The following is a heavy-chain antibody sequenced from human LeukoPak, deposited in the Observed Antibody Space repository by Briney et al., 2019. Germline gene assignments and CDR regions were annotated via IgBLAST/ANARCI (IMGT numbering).Heavy chain of an antibody. V-gene: IGHV3-7*03. CDR3: ARDRVAIAVAAVAY. J-gene: IGHJ4*02. D-gene: IGHD6-19*01. CDR2: IKQDGSEK. CDR1: GFTFSSYW. Sequence: PGGSLRLSCAASGFTFSSYWMSWVRQAPGKGLEWVANIKQDGSEKYYVDSVKGRFTISRDNAKNSLYLQMNSLRAEDTAVYYCARDRVAIAVAAVAYWAQEPLVTVSS.